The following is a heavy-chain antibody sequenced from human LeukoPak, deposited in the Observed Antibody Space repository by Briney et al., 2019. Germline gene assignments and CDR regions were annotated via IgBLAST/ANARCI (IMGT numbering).Heavy chain of an antibody. CDR1: GFTFSSYG. J-gene: IGHJ4*02. CDR2: MSYDGSNE. CDR3: ARDSIQLWPNAIDF. D-gene: IGHD1-1*01. V-gene: IGHV3-30*03. Sequence: GGSLRLSCAASGFTFSSYGMHWVRQAPGKGLEWVAVMSYDGSNEYYADSVKGRFTISRDNAENSLYLQMNSLRAEDTAVYYCARDSIQLWPNAIDFWGQGTLVTVSS.